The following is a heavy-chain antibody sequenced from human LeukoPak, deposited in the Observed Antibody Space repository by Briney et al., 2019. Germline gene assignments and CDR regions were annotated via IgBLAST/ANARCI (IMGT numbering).Heavy chain of an antibody. J-gene: IGHJ5*02. CDR1: GGSISSGNYF. D-gene: IGHD1-7*01. Sequence: SETLSLTCTVSGGSISSGNYFWSWIRQHPGKGLEWVGYIFYSGSTNYNPSLKSRVTISVDTSKNQFSLKLSSVTAADTAVYYCARLELPAGWFDPWGQGTLVTVSS. V-gene: IGHV4-61*01. CDR2: IFYSGST. CDR3: ARLELPAGWFDP.